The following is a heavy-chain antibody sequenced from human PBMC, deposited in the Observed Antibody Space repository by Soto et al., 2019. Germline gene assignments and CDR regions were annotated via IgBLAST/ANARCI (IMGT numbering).Heavy chain of an antibody. CDR2: IYYSGST. V-gene: IGHV4-59*01. J-gene: IGHJ5*02. CDR1: GGSISSYY. Sequence: QVQLQESGPGLVKPSETLSLTCTVSGGSISSYYWSWIRQPPGKGLEWIGYIYYSGSTNYNPSLKSRVTISVDTSKNQFSLKLSSVTAADTAVYYCASNVWGSYTWFDPWGQGTLVTVSS. D-gene: IGHD3-16*01. CDR3: ASNVWGSYTWFDP.